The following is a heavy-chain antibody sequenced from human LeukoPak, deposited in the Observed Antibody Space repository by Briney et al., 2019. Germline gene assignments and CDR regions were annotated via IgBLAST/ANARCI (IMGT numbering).Heavy chain of an antibody. V-gene: IGHV1-46*01. J-gene: IGHJ4*02. D-gene: IGHD3-22*01. Sequence: GASVTVSFTASGYTFTSYYMHWVRQAPGQGLEWMGIINPSGGSTSYAQKFQGRVTMTRDTSTSTVYMELSSLRSEDTAVYYCARVVDYYDSSGNDDYWGQGTLVTVSS. CDR3: ARVVDYYDSSGNDDY. CDR2: INPSGGST. CDR1: GYTFTSYY.